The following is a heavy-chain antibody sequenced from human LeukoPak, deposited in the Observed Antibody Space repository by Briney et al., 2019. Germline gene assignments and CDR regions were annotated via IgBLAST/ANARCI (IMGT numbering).Heavy chain of an antibody. J-gene: IGHJ4*02. Sequence: WGSLRLSCAASGFTFSSYWMHWVRQAPGKGLVWVSRINSDGSSTSYADSVKGRFTISRDNAKNTLYLQMNSLRAEDTAVYYCARSPYYYDSSGYLPYWGQGTLVTVSS. V-gene: IGHV3-74*01. D-gene: IGHD3-22*01. CDR2: INSDGSST. CDR1: GFTFSSYW. CDR3: ARSPYYYDSSGYLPY.